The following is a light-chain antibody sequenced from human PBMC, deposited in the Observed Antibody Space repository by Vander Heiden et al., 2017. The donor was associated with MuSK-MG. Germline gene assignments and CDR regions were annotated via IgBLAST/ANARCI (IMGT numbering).Light chain of an antibody. CDR3: QQYGSSFT. Sequence: VLTQSPGTLSLSPGERATLSCRASQTVSSGFLAWYQQKPGQAPRLLIYGASRRATGIPDRFSGSGSGTDFTLIISRLEPEDFAVYYCQQYGSSFTFGPGTKVDIK. V-gene: IGKV3-20*01. CDR2: GAS. J-gene: IGKJ3*01. CDR1: QTVSSGF.